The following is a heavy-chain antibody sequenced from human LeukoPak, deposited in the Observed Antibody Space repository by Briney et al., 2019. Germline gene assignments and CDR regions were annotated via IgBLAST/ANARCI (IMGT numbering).Heavy chain of an antibody. CDR1: GGSISSYY. D-gene: IGHD2-15*01. V-gene: IGHV4-59*12. CDR2: TYYSGST. Sequence: PSETLSLTCTVSGGSISSYYWSWIRRPPGKGLEWIGYTYYSGSTNYNPSLKSRVTISVDTSKNQFSLKLSSVTAADTAVYYCARFPSPGYCSGGSCYSGFDYWGQGTLVTVSS. CDR3: ARFPSPGYCSGGSCYSGFDY. J-gene: IGHJ4*02.